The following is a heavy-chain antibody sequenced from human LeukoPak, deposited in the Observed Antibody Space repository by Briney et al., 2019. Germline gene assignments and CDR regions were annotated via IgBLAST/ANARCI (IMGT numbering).Heavy chain of an antibody. Sequence: GGSLRLSCAASGFTVSSNYMSWVRQAPGKGLEWVSVNSGGATYYADSVKGRFTISRDTSKSTLYLQMNSLRAEDTAVYYCVRGPGSSWYQADYWGQGTLVTVSS. CDR2: NSGGAT. CDR1: GFTVSSNY. CDR3: VRGPGSSWYQADY. J-gene: IGHJ4*02. V-gene: IGHV3-53*01. D-gene: IGHD6-13*01.